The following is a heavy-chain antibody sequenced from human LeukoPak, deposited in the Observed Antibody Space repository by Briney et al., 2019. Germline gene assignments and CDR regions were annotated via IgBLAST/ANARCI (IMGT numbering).Heavy chain of an antibody. CDR2: IHHSGST. CDR1: GYSISSGYY. Sequence: SETLSLTCAVSGYSISSGYYWGWIRQPPGKGLEWIGSIHHSGSTYYNPSLKSRVTISVDTSKNQFSLKLSSVTAADTAVYYCARHLTWLLPYFDYWGQGTLVTVSS. V-gene: IGHV4-38-2*01. D-gene: IGHD3-22*01. J-gene: IGHJ4*02. CDR3: ARHLTWLLPYFDY.